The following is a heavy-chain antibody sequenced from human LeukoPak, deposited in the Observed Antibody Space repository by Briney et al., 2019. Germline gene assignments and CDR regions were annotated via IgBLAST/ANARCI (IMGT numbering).Heavy chain of an antibody. CDR2: ISSSSSTI. CDR3: ATFRARAFDI. V-gene: IGHV3-48*01. J-gene: IGHJ3*02. CDR1: GFAFSSYS. Sequence: GGSLRLSCAASGFAFSSYSMNWVRQAPGKGLEWVSYISSSSSTIYYADSVKGRFTISRDNAKNSLYLQMNSLRAEDTAVYYCATFRARAFDIWGQGTMVTVSS.